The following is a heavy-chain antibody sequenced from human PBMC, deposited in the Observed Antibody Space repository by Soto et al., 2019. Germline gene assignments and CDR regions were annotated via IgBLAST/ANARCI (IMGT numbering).Heavy chain of an antibody. J-gene: IGHJ3*02. CDR3: AGMVRRDRGAFDI. CDR1: GGSISSGDYY. V-gene: IGHV4-30-4*01. CDR2: IYYSVST. Sequence: PSETLSLTCTVSGGSISSGDYYWSWIRHPPGKGLEWIGYIYYSVSTYYNPSLKSRVTISVDTSKNQFSLKLSSVTAADTAVYYCAGMVRRDRGAFDIWGKGKMVNVSS. D-gene: IGHD3-10*01.